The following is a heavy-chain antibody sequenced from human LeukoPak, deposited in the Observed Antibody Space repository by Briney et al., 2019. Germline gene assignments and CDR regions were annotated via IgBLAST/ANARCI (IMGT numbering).Heavy chain of an antibody. J-gene: IGHJ4*02. Sequence: PSETLSLTCTVSGGSISSSSYYWGWLRQPPGKGREWIGSIYYSGNTYYNPSLKSRVTISEDKSKNQFYLELSSVTAADTAVYYCARHPTAMVSFDYWGQGTLVTVSS. V-gene: IGHV4-39*01. D-gene: IGHD2-8*01. CDR2: IYYSGNT. CDR1: GGSISSSSYY. CDR3: ARHPTAMVSFDY.